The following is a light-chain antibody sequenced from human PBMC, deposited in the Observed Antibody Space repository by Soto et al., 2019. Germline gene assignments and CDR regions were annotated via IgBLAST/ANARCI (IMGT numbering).Light chain of an antibody. CDR1: QDIINS. Sequence: DIHMSHSPSSLSTSVGERVTITCQASQDIINSLNLYQQKPGKVPNLLIDEASKVQTGVPSRFSGGGSGTHFTFTISNLQPEDIATYYCQHYDNLPRYTFGLGTRLEIK. CDR2: EAS. V-gene: IGKV1-33*01. CDR3: QHYDNLPRYT. J-gene: IGKJ5*01.